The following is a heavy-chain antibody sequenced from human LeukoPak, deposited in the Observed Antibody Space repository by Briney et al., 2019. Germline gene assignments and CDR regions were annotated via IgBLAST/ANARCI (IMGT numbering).Heavy chain of an antibody. V-gene: IGHV1-2*02. CDR3: ARGKLLEWLLYGDAFDI. J-gene: IGHJ3*02. CDR1: GYTFTGYY. D-gene: IGHD3-3*01. CDR2: INPNSGGT. Sequence: GASVKVSCKASGYTFTGYYMHWVRQAPGQGLEWMGWINPNSGGTNYAQKFQGRVTMTRDTSISTAYMELSRLRSDDTAVYYCARGKLLEWLLYGDAFDIWGQGTMVTVSS.